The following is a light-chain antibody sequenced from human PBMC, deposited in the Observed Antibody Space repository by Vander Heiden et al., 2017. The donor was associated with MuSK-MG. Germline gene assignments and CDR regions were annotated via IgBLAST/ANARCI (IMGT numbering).Light chain of an antibody. CDR3: AAWDDSLNGVV. Sequence: GQRVTISCSASSSNIGSNTVNWYQQRPGTAPKLLIYSNNQRPSGVPDRFSGSKSGTSASLAISGLQSEDEADYYCAAWDDSLNGVVFGGGTKLTVL. J-gene: IGLJ2*01. CDR2: SNN. V-gene: IGLV1-44*01. CDR1: SSNIGSNT.